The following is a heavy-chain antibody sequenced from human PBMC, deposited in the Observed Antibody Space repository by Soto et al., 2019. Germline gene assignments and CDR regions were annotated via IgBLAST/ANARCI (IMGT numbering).Heavy chain of an antibody. CDR1: GGTFSSYA. Sequence: QGQLVQSGAEVKQPGSSVNVSCKASGGTFSSYATSWVRQAPGQGLEWMGGIIPMFGTADHTQKFQGRVTITAVESTTTAYMELSSLRSEDTAICYCARGYSYGNNFYYYYGMEVWGQGTTVTVSS. J-gene: IGHJ6*02. V-gene: IGHV1-69*01. CDR2: IIPMFGTA. D-gene: IGHD5-18*01. CDR3: ARGYSYGNNFYYYYGMEV.